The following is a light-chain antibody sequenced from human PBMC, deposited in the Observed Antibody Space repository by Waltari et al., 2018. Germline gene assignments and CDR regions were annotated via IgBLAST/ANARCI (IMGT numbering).Light chain of an antibody. CDR2: DVS. CDR1: SYDVGHYNY. CDR3: SSYTSSSTVGVL. J-gene: IGLJ2*01. V-gene: IGLV2-14*03. Sequence: QSALTQPASVSGSPGQSITISCTGTSYDVGHYNYVSWYQQRPGQAPKLIIYDVSSRPSGVSNRFSGSKSGSTASRTISGLQAEDEADYHCSSYTSSSTVGVLFGGGTKLTVL.